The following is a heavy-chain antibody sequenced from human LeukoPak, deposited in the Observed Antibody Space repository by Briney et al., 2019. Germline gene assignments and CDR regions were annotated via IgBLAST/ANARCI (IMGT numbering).Heavy chain of an antibody. J-gene: IGHJ6*02. CDR3: AREGYSYGLVIYYYGMDV. CDR2: IYYSGST. D-gene: IGHD5-18*01. V-gene: IGHV4-31*03. CDR1: GGSISSGGYY. Sequence: SQTLSLTCTVSGGSISSGGYYWSWIRQHPGKGLEWIGYIYYSGSTYYNPSLKSRVTISVDTSKNQFSLKLSSVTAADTAVYYCAREGYSYGLVIYYYGMDVWGQGTTVTVSS.